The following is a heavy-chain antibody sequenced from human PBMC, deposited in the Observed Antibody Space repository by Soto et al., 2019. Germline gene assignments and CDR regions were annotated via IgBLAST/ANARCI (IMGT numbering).Heavy chain of an antibody. CDR2: SYYSGST. CDR3: ARMVAPVTVPHSRWFDS. CDR1: GGSISITDYY. V-gene: IGHV4-31*03. Sequence: SETLSLTCTVSGGSISITDYYLSWIRQHPGKGLEWVGNSYYSGSTYYNPSLKSRSTISVDTSKNQFSLNLSSVTAADTAMYYCARMVAPVTVPHSRWFDSWCQGTLVTF. J-gene: IGHJ5*01. D-gene: IGHD4-17*01.